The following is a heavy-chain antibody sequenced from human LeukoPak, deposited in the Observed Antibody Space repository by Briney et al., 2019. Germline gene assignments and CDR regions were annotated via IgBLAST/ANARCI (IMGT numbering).Heavy chain of an antibody. V-gene: IGHV1-2*02. Sequence: ASVKLSCKASGYTFTGYYMHLVRQAPGQGLEPMGCINPNSGGTNYAQEVPVKVTMTRATSISTASMDLRRLSSDAAAVSYCSRLVGATTFADYWGQRTLVTAS. CDR3: SRLVGATTFADY. CDR1: GYTFTGYY. CDR2: INPNSGGT. J-gene: IGHJ4*02. D-gene: IGHD1-26*01.